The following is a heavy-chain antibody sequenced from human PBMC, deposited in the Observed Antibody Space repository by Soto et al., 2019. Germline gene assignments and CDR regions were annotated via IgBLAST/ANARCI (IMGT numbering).Heavy chain of an antibody. CDR2: ISGSGGST. CDR1: GFTFSSYA. J-gene: IGHJ4*02. CDR3: AKEGSPPFFQH. V-gene: IGHV3-23*01. D-gene: IGHD3-10*01. Sequence: GGSLRLSCAASGFTFSSYAMSWVRQAPGKGLEWVSAISGSGGSTYYADSVKGRFTISRDNSKNTVSLQMNSLRADDSAVYYCAKEGSPPFFQHWGQGTLVTVSS.